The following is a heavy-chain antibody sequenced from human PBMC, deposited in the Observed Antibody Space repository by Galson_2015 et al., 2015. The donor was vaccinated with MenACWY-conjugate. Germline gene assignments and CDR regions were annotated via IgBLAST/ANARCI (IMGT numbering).Heavy chain of an antibody. Sequence: LSLTCTVSGDSIGSKSYSWGWVRQPPGQGLEWIGTSYSSGNTHYNPSLKGRVTISVDTSENQFSLKLTSGTTADTAVYYCSRVRGTTGTDSWGQGTLVSVSA. CDR1: GDSIGSKSYS. V-gene: IGHV4-39*07. D-gene: IGHD1-1*01. CDR3: SRVRGTTGTDS. CDR2: SYSSGNT. J-gene: IGHJ4*02.